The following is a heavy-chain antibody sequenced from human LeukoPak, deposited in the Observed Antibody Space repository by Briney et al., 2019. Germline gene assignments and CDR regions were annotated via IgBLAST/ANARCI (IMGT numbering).Heavy chain of an antibody. Sequence: PSETLSLTCTVSGGSISSYYWSWIRQPPGKGLEWIGHIYYSGSTNYNPYLKSRVTISVDTSKNQFSLKVTSVTAADTAVYYCARKEGYYYGMDVWGQGTTVTVSS. CDR3: ARKEGYYYGMDV. CDR2: IYYSGST. J-gene: IGHJ6*02. CDR1: GGSISSYY. V-gene: IGHV4-59*01.